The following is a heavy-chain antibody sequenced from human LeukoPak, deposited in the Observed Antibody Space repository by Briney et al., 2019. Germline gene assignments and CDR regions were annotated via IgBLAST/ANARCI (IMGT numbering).Heavy chain of an antibody. CDR2: IYHSGST. D-gene: IGHD3-22*01. V-gene: IGHV4-38-2*02. J-gene: IGHJ4*02. CDR1: GYSISSGYY. Sequence: SETLSLTCTVSGYSISSGYYWGWIRQPPGKGLEWIGSIYHSGSTNYNPSLKSRVSISVDTSKNQFSLKLSSVTAADTAVYYCASTLPRSGSLGYWGQGTLVTVSS. CDR3: ASTLPRSGSLGY.